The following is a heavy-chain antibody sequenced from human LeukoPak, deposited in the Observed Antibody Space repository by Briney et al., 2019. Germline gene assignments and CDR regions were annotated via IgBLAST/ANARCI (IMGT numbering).Heavy chain of an antibody. D-gene: IGHD6-13*01. J-gene: IGHJ4*02. CDR1: GYSFTNYY. CDR3: ARDRGSSWYVDY. Sequence: ASVKVSCKTSGYSFTNYYIHWVRQAPGQGLEWMGWINPTSGGTEYAQKFQGRVTMTGDTSISTAYMELSRLRSDDTAMNYCARDRGSSWYVDYWGQGTLVTVSS. V-gene: IGHV1-2*02. CDR2: INPTSGGT.